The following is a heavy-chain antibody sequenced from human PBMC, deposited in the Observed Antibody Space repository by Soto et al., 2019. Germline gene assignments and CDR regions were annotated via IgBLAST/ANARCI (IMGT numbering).Heavy chain of an antibody. J-gene: IGHJ6*02. Sequence: QVQLVQSGAEVKKPGSSVKVSCKASGGTFSSYAISWVRQAPGQGLEWMGGIIPIFGTANYAQKFQGRVTITADESTSTAYMELSSLRSEDTAVYYCARGKSLRITGTARVYYGMDVWGQGTTVTVSS. V-gene: IGHV1-69*01. CDR3: ARGKSLRITGTARVYYGMDV. D-gene: IGHD1-7*01. CDR2: IIPIFGTA. CDR1: GGTFSSYA.